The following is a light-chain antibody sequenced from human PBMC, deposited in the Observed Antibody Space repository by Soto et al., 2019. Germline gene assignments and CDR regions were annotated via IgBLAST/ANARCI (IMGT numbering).Light chain of an antibody. CDR1: QSVSSD. J-gene: IGKJ4*01. CDR3: QQRSNWPPVT. Sequence: EIVLTQSPATLSLSPGERATLSCRASQSVSSDLAWYQQKTGQAPRLLIYDASNRATGIPARFSGSGSGTDFTLTISSLEPEDFAIYYCQQRSNWPPVTFGGGTKVEIK. V-gene: IGKV3-11*01. CDR2: DAS.